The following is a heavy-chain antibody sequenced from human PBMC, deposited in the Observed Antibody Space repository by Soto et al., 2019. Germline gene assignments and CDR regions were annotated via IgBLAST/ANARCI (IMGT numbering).Heavy chain of an antibody. J-gene: IGHJ2*01. V-gene: IGHV3-23*01. CDR1: GLTFSRYT. Sequence: EVQLLESGGGLVQPGGSLRLACEASGLTFSRYTMGWVRQAPGKGLEWVSSIIASGVITYYGGSVKGRFTIARDNSKNTLYLQMNTLRAEDTAVYYCAKDLRGPEAGMWYFDLWGRGTLVTVSS. CDR3: AKDLRGPEAGMWYFDL. CDR2: IIASGVIT. D-gene: IGHD6-13*01.